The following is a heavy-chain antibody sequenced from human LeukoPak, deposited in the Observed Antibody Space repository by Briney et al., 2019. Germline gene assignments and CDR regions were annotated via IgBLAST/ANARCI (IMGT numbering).Heavy chain of an antibody. CDR2: ISSSSYI. CDR3: ARDRLTIFGVVIPSDY. J-gene: IGHJ4*02. CDR1: GFTFSDYY. D-gene: IGHD3-3*01. Sequence: PGGSLRLSCAASGFTFSDYYMSWIRQAPGRGLEWVSYISSSSYIYYADSVKGRFTISRDNAKNSLYLQMNSLRAEDTAVYYCARDRLTIFGVVIPSDYWGQGTLVTVSS. V-gene: IGHV3-69-1*01.